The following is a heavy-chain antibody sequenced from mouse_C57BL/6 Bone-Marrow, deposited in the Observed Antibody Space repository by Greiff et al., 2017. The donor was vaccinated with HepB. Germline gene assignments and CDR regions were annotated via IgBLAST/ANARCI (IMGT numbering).Heavy chain of an antibody. CDR1: GYTFTEYT. D-gene: IGHD1-1*01. CDR2: FYPGSGSI. V-gene: IGHV1-62-2*01. Sequence: QVQLQQSGAELVKPGASVKLSCKASGYTFTEYTIHWVKQRSGQGLEWIGWFYPGSGSIKYNEKFKDKATLTADKSSSTVYMELSRLTSADSAVYFCARHEETTVVAKNYAMDYWGPGTSVTVSS. CDR3: ARHEETTVVAKNYAMDY. J-gene: IGHJ4*01.